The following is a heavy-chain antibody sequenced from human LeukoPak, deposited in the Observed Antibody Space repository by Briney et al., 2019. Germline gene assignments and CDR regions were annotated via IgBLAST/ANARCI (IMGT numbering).Heavy chain of an antibody. J-gene: IGHJ4*02. D-gene: IGHD3-22*01. CDR1: GVSISSSSYY. CDR2: IYYSGST. CDR3: ASDRSGLSFCF. V-gene: IGHV4-39*01. Sequence: SETLSFTCTVSGVSISSSSYYWGWIRQPPGKGLEWIGSIYYSGSTYYNSSLKSRITISVDTSKNQFSLKLTSVTAADTAVYYCASDRSGLSFCFWGQGTLVTVSS.